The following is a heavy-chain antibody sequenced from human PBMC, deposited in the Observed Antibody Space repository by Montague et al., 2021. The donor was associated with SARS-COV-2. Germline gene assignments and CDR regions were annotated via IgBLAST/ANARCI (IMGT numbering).Heavy chain of an antibody. CDR3: ARLVDTYYCYYGMDV. CDR1: GGSISSSSYY. Sequence: SETLSLTCTVSGGSISSSSYYWGWIRQPPGKGLEWIGSIYYSGSTYYNPSLKSRVTISVDTSKNQFSLKLSSVTAADTAVYYCARLVDTYYCYYGMDVWGQGTTVTVSS. CDR2: IYYSGST. V-gene: IGHV4-39*01. D-gene: IGHD2-15*01. J-gene: IGHJ6*02.